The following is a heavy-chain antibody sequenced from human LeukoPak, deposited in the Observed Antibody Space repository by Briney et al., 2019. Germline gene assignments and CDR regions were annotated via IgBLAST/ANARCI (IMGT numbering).Heavy chain of an antibody. Sequence: GGSLRLSCAASGFTFSNHSMNWVRQAPGKGLEWISYISSSSSARYYAGSVKGRLTISRDDASNSLYLQMNSLRAEDTAIYYCARMSGSRLPGYWGQGALVTVSS. CDR2: ISSSSSAR. V-gene: IGHV3-48*01. D-gene: IGHD3-3*01. J-gene: IGHJ4*02. CDR1: GFTFSNHS. CDR3: ARMSGSRLPGY.